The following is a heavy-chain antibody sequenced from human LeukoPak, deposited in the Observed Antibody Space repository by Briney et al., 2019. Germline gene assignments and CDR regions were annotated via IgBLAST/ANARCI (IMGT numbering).Heavy chain of an antibody. CDR3: ARMYYDILTGYFYYYYYMDV. J-gene: IGHJ6*03. CDR2: MNPNSGNT. V-gene: IGHV1-8*02. Sequence: ASVKVSCKASGYTFTSYGISWVRQAPGQGLEWMGWMNPNSGNTGYAQKFQGRVTMTRNTSISTAYMELSSLRSEDTAVYYCARMYYDILTGYFYYYYYMDVWGKGTTVTISS. D-gene: IGHD3-9*01. CDR1: GYTFTSYG.